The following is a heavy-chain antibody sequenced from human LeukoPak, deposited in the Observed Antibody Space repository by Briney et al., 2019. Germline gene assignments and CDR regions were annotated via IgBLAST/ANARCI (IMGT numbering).Heavy chain of an antibody. CDR2: VYYSGST. D-gene: IGHD6-19*01. V-gene: IGHV4-59*01. CDR3: ARDPKGYSSGWYHGMDV. CDR1: GGSISSDY. Sequence: MSSETLSLTCTVSGGSISSDYWSWIRQPPGKGLEWIVYVYYSGSTNYNPSLKSRVTISVDTSKNQFSLKLRSVTAADTAVYYCARDPKGYSSGWYHGMDVWGQGTAVTVSS. J-gene: IGHJ6*02.